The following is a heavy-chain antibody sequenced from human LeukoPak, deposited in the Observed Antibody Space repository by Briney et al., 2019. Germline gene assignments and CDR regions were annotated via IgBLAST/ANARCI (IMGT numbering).Heavy chain of an antibody. D-gene: IGHD1-1*01. CDR3: AKRAYNSDTWKHFEY. J-gene: IGHJ4*02. V-gene: IGHV3-23*01. CDR2: ISGGGGAT. Sequence: PGGSPRLSCAASGFTFSSCAMSWVRQAPGKGLEWVSSISGGGGATYYADSVKGRFTVSRDNSQNTLYLHMNSLRADDTAVYFCAKRAYNSDTWKHFEYWGQGTLVTVST. CDR1: GFTFSSCA.